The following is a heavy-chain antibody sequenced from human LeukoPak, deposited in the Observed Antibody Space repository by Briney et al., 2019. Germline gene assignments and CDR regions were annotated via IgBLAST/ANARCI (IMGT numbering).Heavy chain of an antibody. CDR3: ARVQFGSGYHIDY. V-gene: IGHV4-61*02. Sequence: SQTLSLTCTVSVGSISSGSYYWSWIRQPAGKGLGWIGRIYTSGSTNYNPSLKSRVTISVDTSKNQFSLKLSSVTAADTAVYYCARVQFGSGYHIDYWGQGTLVTVSS. D-gene: IGHD3-3*01. CDR1: VGSISSGSYY. CDR2: IYTSGST. J-gene: IGHJ4*02.